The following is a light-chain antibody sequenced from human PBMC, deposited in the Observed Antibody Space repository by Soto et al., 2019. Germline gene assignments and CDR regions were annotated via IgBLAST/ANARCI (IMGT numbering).Light chain of an antibody. CDR2: GAS. CDR1: QSVSSSF. J-gene: IGKJ1*01. CDR3: QHYGSSSWT. V-gene: IGKV3-20*01. Sequence: EIVLTQSPGTLSLSPGERATLSCRASQSVSSSFLAWYQQTPGQAPRLLIYGASSRATRIPQRFSGSGSVTDLTLTISRLEPEDCAVYDCQHYGSSSWTFGRGTKVESK.